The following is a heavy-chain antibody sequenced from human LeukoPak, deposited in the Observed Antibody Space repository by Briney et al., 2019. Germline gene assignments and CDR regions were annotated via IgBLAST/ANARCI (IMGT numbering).Heavy chain of an antibody. J-gene: IGHJ4*02. V-gene: IGHV4-34*01. D-gene: IGHD6-13*01. Sequence: SETLSLTCAVYGGSFSGYYWSWIRQPPGKGLEWIGEINHSGSTNYNPSLKSRVTISVDTSKNQFSLKLNSVTAADTAVYYCARVQPMFISRPHFDSWGQGTLVTVSS. CDR3: ARVQPMFISRPHFDS. CDR2: INHSGST. CDR1: GGSFSGYY.